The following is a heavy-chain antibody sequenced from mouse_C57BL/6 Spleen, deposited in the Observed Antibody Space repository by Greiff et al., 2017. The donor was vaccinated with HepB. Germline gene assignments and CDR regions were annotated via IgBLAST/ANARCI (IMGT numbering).Heavy chain of an antibody. D-gene: IGHD4-1*01. CDR1: GFTFSDYG. J-gene: IGHJ1*03. Sequence: EVKLVESGGGLVKPGGSLKLSCAASGFTFSDYGMHWVRQAPEKGLEWVAYISSGSSTIYYAETVKGRFTISRDNAKNTLFLQMTSLRSEDTAMYYCASLTGYWYFDVWGTGTTVTVSS. CDR3: ASLTGYWYFDV. CDR2: ISSGSSTI. V-gene: IGHV5-17*01.